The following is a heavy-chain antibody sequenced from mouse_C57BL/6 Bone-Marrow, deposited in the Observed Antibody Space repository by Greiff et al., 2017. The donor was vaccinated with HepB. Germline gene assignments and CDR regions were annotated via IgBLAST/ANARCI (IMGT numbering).Heavy chain of an antibody. CDR3: TRGEGYYGSSLDY. CDR1: GFTFSSYA. D-gene: IGHD1-1*01. CDR2: ISSGGDYI. J-gene: IGHJ2*01. Sequence: EVQRVESGEGLVKPGGSLKLSCAASGFTFSSYAMSWVRQTPEKRLEWVAYISSGGDYIYYADTVKGRFTISRDNARNTLYLQMSSLKSEDTAMYYCTRGEGYYGSSLDYGGQGTTLTVSS. V-gene: IGHV5-9-1*02.